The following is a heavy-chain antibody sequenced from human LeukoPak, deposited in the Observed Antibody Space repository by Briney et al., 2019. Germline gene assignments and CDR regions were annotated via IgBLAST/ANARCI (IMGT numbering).Heavy chain of an antibody. CDR2: ITSGGNT. V-gene: IGHV3-23*01. J-gene: IGHJ4*02. CDR3: AKYCSGGNCYSGLY. Sequence: PGGSLRLSCAPSGFIFSNYAMTWVRQAPGKGLQWVSTITSGGNTYYADSVKGRFTISRDNSKNTLYLQMNSLRAEDTAVYYCAKYCSGGNCYSGLYWGQGTLVTVSS. D-gene: IGHD2-15*01. CDR1: GFIFSNYA.